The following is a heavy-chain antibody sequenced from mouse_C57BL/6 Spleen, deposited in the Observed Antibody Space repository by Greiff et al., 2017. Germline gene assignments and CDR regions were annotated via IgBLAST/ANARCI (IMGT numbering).Heavy chain of an antibody. J-gene: IGHJ1*03. D-gene: IGHD1-1*01. Sequence: QVQLQQSGTELVKPGASVKLSCKASGYTFTSYWMHWVKQRPGQGLEWIGNINPSNGGTNYNEKFKSKATLTVDKSSSTAYMQLSSLTSEDSAVYYCARTLRVVATNFDVWGTGTTVTVSS. CDR3: ARTLRVVATNFDV. V-gene: IGHV1-53*01. CDR1: GYTFTSYW. CDR2: INPSNGGT.